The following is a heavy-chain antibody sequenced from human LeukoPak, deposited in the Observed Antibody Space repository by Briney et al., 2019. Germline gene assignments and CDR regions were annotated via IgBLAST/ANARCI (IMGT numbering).Heavy chain of an antibody. V-gene: IGHV3-30-3*01. CDR2: ISYDGSNK. J-gene: IGHJ4*02. Sequence: GGSLRLSCAASGFTFSDYYMNWVRQAPGKGLEWVAVISYDGSNKYYADSVKGRFTISRDNSKNTLYLQMNSLRAEDTAVCYCAREGEAAAGSFDYWGQGTLVTVSS. D-gene: IGHD6-13*01. CDR1: GFTFSDYY. CDR3: AREGEAAAGSFDY.